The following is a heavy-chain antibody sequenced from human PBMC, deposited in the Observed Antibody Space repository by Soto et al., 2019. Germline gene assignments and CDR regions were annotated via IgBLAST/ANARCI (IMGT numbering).Heavy chain of an antibody. J-gene: IGHJ4*02. CDR3: AKGLVTATKVYFDS. Sequence: GGSLRLSCAASGFTFDDYTMHWVRQAPGKGLEWVSLISWDGTSTYYADSVKGRFTISRDNSKNSLYLQMRSLRTEDTALYYCAKGLVTATKVYFDSWGQGTLATVSS. D-gene: IGHD2-15*01. CDR2: ISWDGTST. V-gene: IGHV3-43*01. CDR1: GFTFDDYT.